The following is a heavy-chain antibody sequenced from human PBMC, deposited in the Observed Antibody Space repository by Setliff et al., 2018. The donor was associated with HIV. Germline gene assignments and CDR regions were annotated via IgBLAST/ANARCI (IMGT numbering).Heavy chain of an antibody. V-gene: IGHV3-30*04. J-gene: IGHJ6*02. D-gene: IGHD6-13*01. CDR3: AKEREAAGGQDYYYGMDV. Sequence: GGSLRLSCAGSGFTFNTCAMNWVRQAPGKGLEWVGLISDDGSTEYYADSVKGRITISRDNSKNTLYLQMNSLRPEDTAVYYCAKEREAAGGQDYYYGMDVWGQGTTVTVSS. CDR1: GFTFNTCA. CDR2: ISDDGSTE.